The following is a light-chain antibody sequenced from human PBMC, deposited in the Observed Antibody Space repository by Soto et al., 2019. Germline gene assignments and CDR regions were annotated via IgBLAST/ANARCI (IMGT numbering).Light chain of an antibody. CDR1: RSFASSY. V-gene: IGKV3-20*01. CDR2: AAS. CDR3: HHYDSSPPYT. Sequence: EIVLTQSPATLPLSPGERATLSCRASRSFASSYLAWYQHKPGQAPRLLIYAASSRANGIPDRFIGSGSGTDFTLTISRLEPDDSAVYYCHHYDSSPPYTFGQGTKLEIK. J-gene: IGKJ2*01.